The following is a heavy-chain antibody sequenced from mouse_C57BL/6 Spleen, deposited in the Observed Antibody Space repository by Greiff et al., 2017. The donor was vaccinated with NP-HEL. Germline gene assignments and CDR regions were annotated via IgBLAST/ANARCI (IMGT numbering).Heavy chain of an antibody. Sequence: LQESGAELARPGASVKLSCKASGYTFTSYGISWVKQRTGQGLEWIGEIYPRSGNTYYNEKFKGKATLTADKSSSTAYMELRSLTSEDSAVYFCARGGSSSDYYAMDYWGQGTSVTVSS. J-gene: IGHJ4*01. CDR1: GYTFTSYG. CDR3: ARGGSSSDYYAMDY. V-gene: IGHV1-81*01. CDR2: IYPRSGNT. D-gene: IGHD1-1*01.